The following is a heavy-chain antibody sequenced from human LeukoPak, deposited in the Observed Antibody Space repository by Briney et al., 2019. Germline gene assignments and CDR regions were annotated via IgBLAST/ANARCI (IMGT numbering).Heavy chain of an antibody. Sequence: GGSLRLSRAASGFTFSSYWMSWVRQAPGKGLEWVATIKRDGSGEYYVDSVKGRFTISRDNAKNSLYLQMNSLRAEDTAVYYCARDPTVTNFHDAFDIWGQGTMVTVSS. CDR1: GFTFSSYW. CDR2: IKRDGSGE. V-gene: IGHV3-7*05. D-gene: IGHD4-17*01. J-gene: IGHJ3*02. CDR3: ARDPTVTNFHDAFDI.